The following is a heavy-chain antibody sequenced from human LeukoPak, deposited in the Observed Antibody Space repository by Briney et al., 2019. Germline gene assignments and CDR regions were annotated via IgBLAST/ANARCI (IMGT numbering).Heavy chain of an antibody. J-gene: IGHJ3*02. D-gene: IGHD3-3*01. CDR1: GGSISSSSYY. Sequence: SETLSLTCTVSGGSISSSSYYWGWIRQPPGKGLEWIGYIYYSGSTYYNPSLKSRVTISVDTSKNQFSLKLSSVTAADTAVYYCARDPTIFGVYPIWGQGTMVTVSS. CDR3: ARDPTIFGVYPI. CDR2: IYYSGST. V-gene: IGHV4-30-4*08.